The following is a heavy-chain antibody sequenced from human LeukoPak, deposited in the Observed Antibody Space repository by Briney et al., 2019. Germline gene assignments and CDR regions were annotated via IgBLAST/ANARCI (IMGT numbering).Heavy chain of an antibody. D-gene: IGHD6-13*01. V-gene: IGHV3-33*01. CDR3: ARGMGIADFTPKYYFDY. CDR1: RFTFSSYG. Sequence: GGSLRLSCAASRFTFSSYGMHWVRQAPGRGLEWVAVIWYDGSNKYYADSVKGRFTISRDNSKNTLYLQMNSLRAEDTAVYYRARGMGIADFTPKYYFDYWGQGTLVTVSS. CDR2: IWYDGSNK. J-gene: IGHJ4*02.